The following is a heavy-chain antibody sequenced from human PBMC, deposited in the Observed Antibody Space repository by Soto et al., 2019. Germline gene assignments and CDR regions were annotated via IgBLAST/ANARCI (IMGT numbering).Heavy chain of an antibody. Sequence: QVQLVESGGGVVQPGRSLRLSCAASGFTFSSYGMHWVRQAPGKGLEWVAVISYDGSNKYYADSVKGRFTISRDNSKNTLYLQMNSLRAEDTAVYYCAKEERSSSCYFDPWGQGTLVTVSS. CDR3: AKEERSSSCYFDP. J-gene: IGHJ5*02. CDR2: ISYDGSNK. V-gene: IGHV3-30*18. CDR1: GFTFSSYG. D-gene: IGHD6-13*01.